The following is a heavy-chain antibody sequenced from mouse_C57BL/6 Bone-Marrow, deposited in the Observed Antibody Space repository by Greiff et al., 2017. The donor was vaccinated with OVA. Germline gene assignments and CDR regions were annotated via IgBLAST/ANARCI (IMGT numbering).Heavy chain of an antibody. CDR3: ARWYYAMAY. CDR2: INPSSGYT. CDR1: GYSFTSYW. Sequence: VQLQQSGPGLAKPRASLKLSCKASGYSFTSYWLHRVKQRPGQGLEWIGYINPSSGYTKYNQKFKDKATLTADKSSSTAYMKLSSLTYEDSSVYYCARWYYAMAYWGPGTLITAST. V-gene: IGHV1-7*01. J-gene: IGHJ4*01.